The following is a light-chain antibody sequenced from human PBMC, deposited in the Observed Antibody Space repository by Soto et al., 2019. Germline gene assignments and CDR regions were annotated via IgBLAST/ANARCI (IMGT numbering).Light chain of an antibody. CDR2: WAS. J-gene: IGKJ1*01. CDR1: QSILHSPNNKDA. CDR3: QQFYTTPT. Sequence: DIVMTQSADSLAVSLGERATINCKSSQSILHSPNNKDALTWYQQKPGQPPKLLINWASTRESGVPDRFSGAGSGTDFTLTISSLQAEDVAVYYCQQFYTTPTFGQGTKVDIK. V-gene: IGKV4-1*01.